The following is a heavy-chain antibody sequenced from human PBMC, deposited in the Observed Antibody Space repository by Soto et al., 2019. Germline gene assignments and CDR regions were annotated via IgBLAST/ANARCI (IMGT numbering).Heavy chain of an antibody. CDR2: IYHSGTT. J-gene: IGHJ4*02. V-gene: IGHV4-59*01. CDR1: DYPIISYF. CDR3: ARHHSSSSPFDN. D-gene: IGHD6-6*01. Sequence: LETLSLTCTVSDYPIISYFWSWIRQPPGKGLEWIGYIYHSGTTNYNPSLKSRVSMSVDTSKRQVSLRLTSVTAADTATYYCARHHSSSSPFDNWGQETLVTVSS.